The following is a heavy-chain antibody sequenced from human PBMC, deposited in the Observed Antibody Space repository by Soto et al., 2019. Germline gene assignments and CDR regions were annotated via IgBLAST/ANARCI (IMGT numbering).Heavy chain of an antibody. CDR1: GLSFNIYA. J-gene: IGHJ4*02. D-gene: IGHD2-21*02. CDR3: ARDPFDCGDDCSSKD. Sequence: PGGSLRLSCVDSGLSFNIYAFNWVRQAPGKGLEWVSTIGTPDQTYYADSVKGRFTISRDNAKSLLYLQMNSLRAEDAAVYYCARDPFDCGDDCSSKDWGQGTRVTVSS. V-gene: IGHV3-21*06. CDR2: IGTPDQT.